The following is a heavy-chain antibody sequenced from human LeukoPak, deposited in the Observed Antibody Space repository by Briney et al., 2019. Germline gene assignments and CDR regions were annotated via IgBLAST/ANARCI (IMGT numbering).Heavy chain of an antibody. CDR2: VNPSDGRT. J-gene: IGHJ3*02. V-gene: IGHV1-46*01. Sequence: ASVKVSCRASGYTFTTYHVHWVRQAPGQGFECLGLVNPSDGRTTYKQEFQGRMTVTTDTSTSTVYMDLSSLTSEDTAVYYCARDVVGAFDIWGQGTMVTVSS. CDR1: GYTFTTYH. D-gene: IGHD1-26*01. CDR3: ARDVVGAFDI.